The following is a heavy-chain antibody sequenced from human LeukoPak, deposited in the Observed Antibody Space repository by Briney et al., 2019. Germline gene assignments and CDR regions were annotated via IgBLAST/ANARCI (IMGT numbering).Heavy chain of an antibody. CDR3: ARESGDYFYYMDV. V-gene: IGHV3-74*01. CDR1: GFPFNRYF. J-gene: IGHJ6*03. CDR2: ISTDGSIT. Sequence: PGGSLRLSCVASGFPFNRYFMHWVRQAPGKGLVWVSVISTDGSITRYGDSVKGRFTVSRDNAKNTLYLQMNSLRAEDTAVYYCARESGDYFYYMDVWGKGTTVTVSS.